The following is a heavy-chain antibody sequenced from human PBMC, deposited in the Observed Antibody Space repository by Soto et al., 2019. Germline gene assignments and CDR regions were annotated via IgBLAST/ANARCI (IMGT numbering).Heavy chain of an antibody. CDR2: ISAYNGNT. V-gene: IGHV1-18*04. CDR3: ARETFSSSSYYYYGMDV. CDR1: GYTFTSYG. D-gene: IGHD6-6*01. J-gene: IGHJ6*02. Sequence: ASVKVSCKASGYTFTSYGISWVRQAPGQGLEWMGWISAYNGNTNYAQKLQGRVTMTTDTSTSTAYMELRSLRSDDTAVYYCARETFSSSSYYYYGMDVWGQGTTVTVS.